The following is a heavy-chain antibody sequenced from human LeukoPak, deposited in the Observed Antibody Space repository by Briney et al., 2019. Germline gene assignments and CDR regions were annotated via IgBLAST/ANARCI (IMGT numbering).Heavy chain of an antibody. V-gene: IGHV3-7*03. Sequence: GGSLRLSYAASGFPFNAYWMTWVRQAPGKGLEWVANIRQDGDTKYYVDSVKGRFTISRDNAMNSLYLQMNSLRAEDTAIYYCARSLPYGTTWYGRSDFWGQGTLVTVSS. J-gene: IGHJ4*02. D-gene: IGHD6-13*01. CDR2: IRQDGDTK. CDR1: GFPFNAYW. CDR3: ARSLPYGTTWYGRSDF.